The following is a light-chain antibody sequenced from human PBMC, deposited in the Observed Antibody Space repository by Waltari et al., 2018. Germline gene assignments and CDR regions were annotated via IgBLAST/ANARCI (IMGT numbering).Light chain of an antibody. J-gene: IGLJ1*01. Sequence: QSALTQPASVSGSPGQSITISCTGSSSDVGSYDLVSWYQQRPGKAPKLMIYEVSKRPSGVFNRFSVSKSGNTASLTISGLQGEDEADYYCCSYVGSSTFLYVFGIGTKVTVL. V-gene: IGLV2-23*02. CDR1: SSDVGSYDL. CDR3: CSYVGSSTFLYV. CDR2: EVS.